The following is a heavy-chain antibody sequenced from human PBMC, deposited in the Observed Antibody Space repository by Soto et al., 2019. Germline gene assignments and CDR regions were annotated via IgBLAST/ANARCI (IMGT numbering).Heavy chain of an antibody. V-gene: IGHV4-30-2*01. CDR1: GGSISSGGYS. Sequence: QLQLRESGSGLVKSSQTLSLTCAVSGGSISSGGYSWRWIRQPPGKGLEWIGHIYPSGSTYYNPSLKSRVSMSVDRSKNQFSLEVSSLTAADTAVYYCGRWQRQIGHFDHWGQGILVTVSS. CDR2: IYPSGST. D-gene: IGHD6-25*01. J-gene: IGHJ4*02. CDR3: GRWQRQIGHFDH.